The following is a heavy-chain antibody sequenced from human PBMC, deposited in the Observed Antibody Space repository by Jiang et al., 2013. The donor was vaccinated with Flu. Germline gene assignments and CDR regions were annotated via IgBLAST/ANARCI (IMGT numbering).Heavy chain of an antibody. CDR1: GGSISSSSYS. CDR3: ATLLDDLTEADY. D-gene: IGHD1-1*01. CDR2: IYYSGST. V-gene: IGHV4-39*01. Sequence: PGLVKPSETLSLTCTVSGGSISSSSYSWGWIRQPPGKGLEWIGSIYYSGSTYYNPSLKSRVTISVDTSKNQFSLKLSSVTAADTAVYYCATLLDDLTEADYWGQGTLVTVSS. J-gene: IGHJ4*02.